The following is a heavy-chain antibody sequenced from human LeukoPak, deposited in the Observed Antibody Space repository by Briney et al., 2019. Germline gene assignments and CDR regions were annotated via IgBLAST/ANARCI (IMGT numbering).Heavy chain of an antibody. CDR3: ATGGWWDLDSVAHPDY. CDR1: GYTLTELS. V-gene: IGHV1-24*01. D-gene: IGHD1-26*01. CDR2: FDPEDGET. Sequence: ASVKVSCEVSGYTLTELSMHWVRQAPGKGLEWMGGFDPEDGETIYAQKFQGRVTMTEGTSTDTAYMELSSLRSEDTAVYYCATGGWWDLDSVAHPDYWGQGTLVTVSS. J-gene: IGHJ4*02.